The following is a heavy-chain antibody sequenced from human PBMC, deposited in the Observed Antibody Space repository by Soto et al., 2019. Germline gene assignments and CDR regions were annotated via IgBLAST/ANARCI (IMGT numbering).Heavy chain of an antibody. D-gene: IGHD2-15*01. CDR1: VVSFNSYD. CDR2: ISYDGSNT. J-gene: IGHJ5*02. V-gene: IGHV3-30*03. CDR3: ARISRYCSGGDCHA. Sequence: GGSLRLSCAASVVSFNSYDIRCVRQAAVKGPEWVAIISYDGSNTYYSDSVRGRFTISRDNSKDTLYLQMHSLRSEDTAIYYCARISRYCSGGDCHAWGQGTQVTVSS.